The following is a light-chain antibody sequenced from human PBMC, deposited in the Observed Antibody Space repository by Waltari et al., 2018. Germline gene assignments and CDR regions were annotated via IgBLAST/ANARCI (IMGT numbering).Light chain of an antibody. CDR3: QTGGHGTWV. Sequence: QLVLTQSPSASASLGASVKLTCTLSSGHSSXXIAWLQRQPEKSSSYVLKVKSDGNHSKGDEIPDRFSGSSSGAEPYLPISSLQSEDEADYYCQTGGHGTWVFGGGTKLTVL. CDR1: SGHSSXX. J-gene: IGLJ3*02. V-gene: IGLV4-69*01. CDR2: VKSDGNH.